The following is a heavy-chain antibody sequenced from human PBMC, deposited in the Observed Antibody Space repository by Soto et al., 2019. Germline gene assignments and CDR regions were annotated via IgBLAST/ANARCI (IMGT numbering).Heavy chain of an antibody. D-gene: IGHD2-2*01. CDR2: IIPILGIA. V-gene: IGHV1-69*02. CDR3: ATELSLDIVVVPAAPFDY. J-gene: IGHJ4*02. CDR1: GGAFSSYT. Sequence: ASVKVSCKASGGAFSSYTIGWVRQAPGQGLEWMGRIIPILGIANYAQKFQGRVTITADKSTSTAYMELSSLRSEDTAVYYCATELSLDIVVVPAAPFDYWGQGTLVTVSS.